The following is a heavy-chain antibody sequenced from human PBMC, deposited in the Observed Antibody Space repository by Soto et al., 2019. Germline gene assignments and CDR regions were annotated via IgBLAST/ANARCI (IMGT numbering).Heavy chain of an antibody. CDR1: GGTFSSYA. CDR2: IIPIFGTA. V-gene: IGHV1-69*13. J-gene: IGHJ4*02. Sequence: GSSGKVSCKASGGTFSSYAISWVRQAPGQGLEWMGGIIPIFGTANYAQKFQGRVTITADESTSTAYMELSSLRSEDTAVYYCARYYEINLYFDCWGQGTLVTVSS. D-gene: IGHD3-3*01. CDR3: ARYYEINLYFDC.